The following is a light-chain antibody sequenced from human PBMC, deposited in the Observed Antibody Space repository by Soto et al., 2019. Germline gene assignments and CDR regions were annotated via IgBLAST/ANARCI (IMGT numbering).Light chain of an antibody. CDR1: QSISSW. V-gene: IGKV1-5*01. CDR3: QQLNSYPPT. CDR2: DAS. J-gene: IGKJ5*01. Sequence: SQRTQSPSTLSASVGDRVTITCRASQSISSWLAWYQQKPGKAPKLLIYDASSLESGVPSRFSGSGSGTEFTLTISSLQPEDFATYYCQQLNSYPPTFGQGTRLEIK.